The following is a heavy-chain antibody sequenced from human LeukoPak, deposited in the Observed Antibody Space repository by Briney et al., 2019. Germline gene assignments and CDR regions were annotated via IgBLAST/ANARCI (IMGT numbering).Heavy chain of an antibody. J-gene: IGHJ6*04. CDR2: INPNSGVT. V-gene: IGHV1-2*02. Sequence: ASVKVSCKASGYTFTDYGISWVRQAPGQGLEWMGWINPNSGVTNYAQKFQGRVTMTRDTSITTAYMELSRLRSDDTAVYYCARDNREVRGGDCFDVWGKGTTVTVSS. D-gene: IGHD2-21*02. CDR3: ARDNREVRGGDCFDV. CDR1: GYTFTDYG.